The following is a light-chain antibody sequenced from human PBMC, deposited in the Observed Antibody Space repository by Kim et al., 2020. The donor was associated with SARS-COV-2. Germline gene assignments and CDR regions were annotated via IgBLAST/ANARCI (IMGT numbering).Light chain of an antibody. CDR1: QSVDSD. J-gene: IGKJ4*01. CDR2: GAS. CDR3: QQYDDWPLT. Sequence: VSPGEEATISFRASQSVDSDVAWYQQTPGQAPRLLLYGASIRATGIPDRFSGTVSGTEFTLIISSLQSEDFAVYYCQQYDDWPLTFGGGTKVDIK. V-gene: IGKV3-15*01.